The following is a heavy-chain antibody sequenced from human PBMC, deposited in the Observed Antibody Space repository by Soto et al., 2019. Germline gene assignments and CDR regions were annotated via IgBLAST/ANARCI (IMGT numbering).Heavy chain of an antibody. CDR2: IRGKAYGGTT. CDR3: TRAGYYYDLHGREVFDY. Sequence: GGSLRLYCAASGFTFSDYAMSRFRQAPGKGLEWVGFIRGKAYGGTTEYAASVKGRFTISRDDSKSIAYLQMNSLKTEDTAVYYCTRAGYYYDLHGREVFDYWGQGTLVTVSS. CDR1: GFTFSDYA. D-gene: IGHD3-3*01. J-gene: IGHJ4*02. V-gene: IGHV3-49*03.